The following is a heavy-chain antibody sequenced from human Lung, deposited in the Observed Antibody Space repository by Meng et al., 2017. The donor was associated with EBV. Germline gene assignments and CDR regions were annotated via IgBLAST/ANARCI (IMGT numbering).Heavy chain of an antibody. V-gene: IGHV3-74*03. CDR3: SRDLVGSDDY. CDR1: GFNCRSYW. J-gene: IGHJ4*02. CDR2: INENGVIT. Sequence: GQLWVSGVAFVSSGGCLKLSCSTSGFNCRSYWLHWVGQVPGKGLIWVARINENGVITTYADSVRGRFTISRDNAKNTMYLHMSSLRDEDTAVYYCSRDLVGSDDYWGQGTLVTVSS.